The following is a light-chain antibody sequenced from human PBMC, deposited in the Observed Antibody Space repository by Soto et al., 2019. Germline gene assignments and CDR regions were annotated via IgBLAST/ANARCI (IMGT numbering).Light chain of an antibody. CDR2: DAS. CDR1: QDIAGY. V-gene: IGKV1-5*01. CDR3: QQYNSYSIT. J-gene: IGKJ5*01. Sequence: DIQVTQSPSSVSASVGDRVTITCRASQDIAGYLAWYQHKPVKAPKLLIYDASSLESGVPSRFSGSGSGTEFTLTISSLQPDDFATYYCQQYNSYSITFGQGTHWRL.